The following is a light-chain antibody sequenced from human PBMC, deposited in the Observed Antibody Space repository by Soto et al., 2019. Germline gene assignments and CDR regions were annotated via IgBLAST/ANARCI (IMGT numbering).Light chain of an antibody. CDR3: QTWGTGIWV. J-gene: IGLJ3*02. Sequence: QPVLTQSPSASASLGASVKLTCTLSSGHSSYAIAWHQQQPEKGPRYLMKLNSDGSHSNGDGIPDRFSGSSSGAERYLNISGLQSEDEADYYCQTWGTGIWVFGGGTKLTVL. CDR2: LNSDGSH. CDR1: SGHSSYA. V-gene: IGLV4-69*01.